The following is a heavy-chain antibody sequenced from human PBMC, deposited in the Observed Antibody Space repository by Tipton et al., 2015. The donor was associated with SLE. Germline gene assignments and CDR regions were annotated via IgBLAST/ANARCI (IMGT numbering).Heavy chain of an antibody. Sequence: TLSLTCAVYGGSFSGYYWSWIRQPPGKGLEWIGQINHRGSTNYNPSLKSRVTISIDTSKNQFSLKLSSVTAADTAVYYCARGVRENWFDPWGQGTLVTVSS. V-gene: IGHV4-34*01. CDR3: ARGVRENWFDP. CDR2: INHRGST. CDR1: GGSFSGYY. D-gene: IGHD1-26*01. J-gene: IGHJ5*02.